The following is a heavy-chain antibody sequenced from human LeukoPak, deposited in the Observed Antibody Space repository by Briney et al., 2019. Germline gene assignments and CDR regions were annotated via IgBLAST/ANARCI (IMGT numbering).Heavy chain of an antibody. D-gene: IGHD3-22*01. V-gene: IGHV5-10-1*01. Sequence: GEPRSTSGKASGYTFTSYWISWVGQLPGKSREWMGLFDPSDSYTNSSPSFQGHVTISADKSITTAYLHWSCLKASDTARYYCARRPTVHDYYDISGYLLDYWGQGTLVTVSS. CDR1: GYTFTSYW. J-gene: IGHJ4*02. CDR3: ARRPTVHDYYDISGYLLDY. CDR2: FDPSDSYT.